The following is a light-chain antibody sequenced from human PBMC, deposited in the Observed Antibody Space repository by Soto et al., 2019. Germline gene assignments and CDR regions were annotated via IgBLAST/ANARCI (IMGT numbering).Light chain of an antibody. CDR2: DVS. Sequence: QSALTQPRSVSGSPGQSVTISCTGTSSDVGGYNYVSWYQQHPGKAPKLIIYDVSKRPSGVPDRFSGSKSGNTASLTISGLQAEDEADYSCCSSAGTYTSVFGGGTKLTVL. J-gene: IGLJ3*02. CDR3: CSSAGTYTSV. V-gene: IGLV2-11*01. CDR1: SSDVGGYNY.